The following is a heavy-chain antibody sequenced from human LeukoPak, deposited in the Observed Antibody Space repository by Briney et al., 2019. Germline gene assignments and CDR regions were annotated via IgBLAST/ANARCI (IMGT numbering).Heavy chain of an antibody. V-gene: IGHV1-18*01. J-gene: IGHJ4*02. Sequence: ASVKVSFTGFDYTFTNYGVSWVRQARGQGLEWIGWISGSNGNTNYAQKFQGRVTMTTDTSTRTAYMELRSLRSDDTALYYCARDRDVVVIAAPGYWGQGTLVTVSS. D-gene: IGHD2-15*01. CDR2: ISGSNGNT. CDR3: ARDRDVVVIAAPGY. CDR1: DYTFTNYG.